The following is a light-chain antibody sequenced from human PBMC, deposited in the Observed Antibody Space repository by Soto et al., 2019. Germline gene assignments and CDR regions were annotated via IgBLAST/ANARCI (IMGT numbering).Light chain of an antibody. CDR1: SSNIGAGYD. J-gene: IGLJ3*02. CDR2: GNS. V-gene: IGLV1-40*01. CDR3: QSYDSSLSGAV. Sequence: QSVLTQPPSVSGAPGQRVTISCTGSSSNIGAGYDVHWYQQLPGTAPKLFIYGNSNRPSGVPDRFSGSKSGTSASLAITGLQAEDAADYYGQSYDSSLSGAVVGGGTKLTVL.